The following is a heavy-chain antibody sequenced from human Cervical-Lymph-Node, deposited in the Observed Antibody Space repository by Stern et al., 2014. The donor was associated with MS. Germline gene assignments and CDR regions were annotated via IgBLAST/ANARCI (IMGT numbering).Heavy chain of an antibody. CDR1: GGTFSSYA. CDR2: ITPFFGTA. D-gene: IGHD5-12*01. J-gene: IGHJ6*02. Sequence: VQLVQSGAEVKKPGSSVKVSCKASGGTFSSYAISWVRQAPGQGLEWMGGITPFFGTANSVQRFQGRVTITADESTTTAYMELSSLRSEDTAVYYCATRDMATVANYYYGMDVWGQGTTVIVSS. CDR3: ATRDMATVANYYYGMDV. V-gene: IGHV1-69*01.